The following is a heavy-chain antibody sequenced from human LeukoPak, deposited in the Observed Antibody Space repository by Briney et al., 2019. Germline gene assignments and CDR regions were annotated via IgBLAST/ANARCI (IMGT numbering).Heavy chain of an antibody. Sequence: PSETLSLTCTVSGGSISSYYWSWIRQPPGRGLEWIGYIYYSGSTNYNPSLKSRVTISVDTSKNQFSLKLSSVTAADTAVYYCARRPDAFDIWGQGTMVTVSS. CDR1: GGSISSYY. CDR2: IYYSGST. V-gene: IGHV4-59*08. CDR3: ARRPDAFDI. J-gene: IGHJ3*02.